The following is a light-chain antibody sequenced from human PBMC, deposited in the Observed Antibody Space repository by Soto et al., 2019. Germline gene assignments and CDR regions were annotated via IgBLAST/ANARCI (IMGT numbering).Light chain of an antibody. CDR2: GAF. Sequence: EIVLTQSPGTLSLSPGERATLSCRASQNVSSNYLAWYQQRPGQAPRLLMYGAFIRATGIPDRISGSGSGTDFTVTISRLEPEDFAVYYCQQYNDWPLTFGGGTKVDIK. J-gene: IGKJ4*01. CDR1: QNVSSNY. V-gene: IGKV3-20*01. CDR3: QQYNDWPLT.